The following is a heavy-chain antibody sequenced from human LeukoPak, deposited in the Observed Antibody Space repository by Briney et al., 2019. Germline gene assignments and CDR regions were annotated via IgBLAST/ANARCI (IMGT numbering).Heavy chain of an antibody. V-gene: IGHV4-59*08. CDR1: GGSISSYY. Sequence: PSETLSLTCTVSGGSISSYYWSWIRQPPGKGLEWIGYIYYSVSTKYNPSLKSRVTISVDTSKNQFSLKLSSVTAADTAVYYCARQPQPSSSSWLLDHWGQGSLVTVSS. D-gene: IGHD6-13*01. J-gene: IGHJ4*02. CDR3: ARQPQPSSSSWLLDH. CDR2: IYYSVST.